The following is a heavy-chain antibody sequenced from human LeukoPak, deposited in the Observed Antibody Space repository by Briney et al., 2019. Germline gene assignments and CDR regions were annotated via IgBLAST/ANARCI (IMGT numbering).Heavy chain of an antibody. V-gene: IGHV1-24*01. CDR3: ATRSGLQQLASEYFQH. CDR1: GYTLTELS. Sequence: GASVKVSCKVSGYTLTELSMHWVRQAPGKGLEWMGGFDPEDGETIYAQKFQGRVTMTEHTSTDTAYMELSSLRSEDTAVYYCATRSGLQQLASEYFQHWGQGTLVTVSS. CDR2: FDPEDGET. D-gene: IGHD6-13*01. J-gene: IGHJ1*01.